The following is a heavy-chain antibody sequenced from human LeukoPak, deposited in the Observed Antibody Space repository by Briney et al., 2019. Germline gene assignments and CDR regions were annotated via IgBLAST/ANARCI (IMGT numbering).Heavy chain of an antibody. J-gene: IGHJ4*02. CDR1: GFTFNSYG. CDR3: AKGPLRGTAAAIDY. CDR2: ISYDGRNI. Sequence: GGSLRLSCAASGFTFNSYGMHWVRQAPGKGLEWVAVISYDGRNIHYPDSVKGRFTISRDISTDTLWLQMDSLRTEDTAVYYCAKGPLRGTAAAIDYWGQGALVTVSS. V-gene: IGHV3-30*18. D-gene: IGHD2-2*01.